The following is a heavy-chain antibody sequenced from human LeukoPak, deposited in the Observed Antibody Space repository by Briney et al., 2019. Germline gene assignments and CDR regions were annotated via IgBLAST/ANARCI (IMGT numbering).Heavy chain of an antibody. CDR3: ASPYYYDSHDAFDI. J-gene: IGHJ3*02. CDR2: ISSSGSTI. D-gene: IGHD3-22*01. CDR1: GFTFSSYS. V-gene: IGHV3-48*04. Sequence: SGGSLRLSCAASGFTFSSYSMNWVRQAPGKGLEWVSYISSSGSTIYYADSVKGRFTISRDNAKNSLYLQMNSLRAEDTAVYYCASPYYYDSHDAFDIWGQGTMVTVSS.